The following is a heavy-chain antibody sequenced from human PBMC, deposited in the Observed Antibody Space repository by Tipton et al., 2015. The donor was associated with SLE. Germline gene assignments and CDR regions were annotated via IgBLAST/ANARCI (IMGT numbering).Heavy chain of an antibody. CDR1: GGSISSYY. D-gene: IGHD3-10*01. CDR3: ARGQLLWFGEFRWFDP. V-gene: IGHV4-59*01. Sequence: TLSLTCTVSGGSISSYYWCWIRQPPGKGLEWSGHIYYSGSTNYNPPLNSRATIPVDTSKKQFSRKLSSVTAADTAVYYCARGQLLWFGEFRWFDPWGQGTLVTVSS. CDR2: IYYSGST. J-gene: IGHJ5*02.